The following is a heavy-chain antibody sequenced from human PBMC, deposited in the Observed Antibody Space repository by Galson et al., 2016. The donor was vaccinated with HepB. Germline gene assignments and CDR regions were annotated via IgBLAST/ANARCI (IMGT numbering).Heavy chain of an antibody. Sequence: SLRLSCAASGFTFSDYAMSWVRQAPGKGLEWVSYISSSGGTIYYADSVRGRFTISRDNAKNSLYLQINSLRAEDTAVYYCVRYSDGRYRGIEFWGQGTLVAVST. CDR1: GFTFSDYA. CDR3: VRYSDGRYRGIEF. V-gene: IGHV3-11*01. D-gene: IGHD5-24*01. J-gene: IGHJ4*02. CDR2: ISSSGGTI.